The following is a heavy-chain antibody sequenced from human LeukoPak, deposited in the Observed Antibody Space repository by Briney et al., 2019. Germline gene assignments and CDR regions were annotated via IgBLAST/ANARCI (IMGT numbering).Heavy chain of an antibody. CDR1: GFTFSDYY. CDR2: ISSSGSTI. CDR3: ASGQRAYDFWSGSGAFDI. V-gene: IGHV3-11*04. J-gene: IGHJ3*02. D-gene: IGHD3-3*01. Sequence: GGSLRLSCAASGFTFSDYYMSWIRQAPGKGLEWVSYISSSGSTIYYADSVKGRFTISRDNTKNSLYLQMNSLRAEDTAVYYCASGQRAYDFWSGSGAFDIWGQGTMVTVSS.